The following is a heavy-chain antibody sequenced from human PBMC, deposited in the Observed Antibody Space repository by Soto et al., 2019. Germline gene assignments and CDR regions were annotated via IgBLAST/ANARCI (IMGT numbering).Heavy chain of an antibody. D-gene: IGHD1-26*01. CDR3: ATQEVGGSEVYTFDP. J-gene: IGHJ5*02. V-gene: IGHV4-39*01. CDR2: IYYSGST. Sequence: PSETLSHTCTFFGVSISRGGYYLSWIRQHPGKGLEWIGYIYYSGSTYYNPSLKSRVTISVDTPKNQCSLKLSSVSAADTAVYYCATQEVGGSEVYTFDPWGQGDLVTVSS. CDR1: GVSISRGGYY.